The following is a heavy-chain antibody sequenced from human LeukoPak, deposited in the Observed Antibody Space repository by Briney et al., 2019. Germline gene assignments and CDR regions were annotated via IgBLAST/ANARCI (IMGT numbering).Heavy chain of an antibody. CDR3: AKDSRLLRGVFLFYYYGLDV. CDR2: ISYDGSQA. D-gene: IGHD3-10*01. V-gene: IGHV3-30*18. CDR1: GFTFSDYG. J-gene: IGHJ6*02. Sequence: GGSLRLPCAASGFTFSDYGMHWVRQAPGKGLEWVAIISYDGSQAYYGDSVKGRFTISRDNSKRTLYLQVNSLRAEDTAVYYCAKDSRLLRGVFLFYYYGLDVWGQGTTVTVSS.